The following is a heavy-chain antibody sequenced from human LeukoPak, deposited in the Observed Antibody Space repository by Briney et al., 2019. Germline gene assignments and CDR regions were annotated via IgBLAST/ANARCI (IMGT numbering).Heavy chain of an antibody. Sequence: GGSPRLSCVASGFTFSSYWMSWVRQAPGKGLEWVANIKQDGSEKYYVDSVKGRFTISRDNTKNSLYLQMDSLRAEDTAVYYCARRGGSYSPFGYWGQGTLVTVSS. CDR3: ARRGGSYSPFGY. V-gene: IGHV3-7*01. CDR1: GFTFSSYW. D-gene: IGHD1-26*01. J-gene: IGHJ4*02. CDR2: IKQDGSEK.